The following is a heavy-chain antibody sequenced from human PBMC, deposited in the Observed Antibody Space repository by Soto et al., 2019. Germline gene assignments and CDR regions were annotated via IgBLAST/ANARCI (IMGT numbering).Heavy chain of an antibody. V-gene: IGHV1-69*01. J-gene: IGHJ4*02. CDR2: IIPIFGTA. D-gene: IGHD6-13*01. Sequence: QVQLVQSGAEVKKPGSSVKVSCKASGGTFSSYAISWVRQAPGQGLEWMGGIIPIFGTANYTQKFQGRVTITADESTSTAYMELSSLRSEDTAVYYCARDLGPGIAAAGVMDYWGQGTLVTVSS. CDR3: ARDLGPGIAAAGVMDY. CDR1: GGTFSSYA.